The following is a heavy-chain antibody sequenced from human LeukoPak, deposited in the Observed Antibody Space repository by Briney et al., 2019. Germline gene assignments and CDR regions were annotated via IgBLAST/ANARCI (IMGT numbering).Heavy chain of an antibody. V-gene: IGHV6-1*01. CDR3: ARGLRRGYDTHRGFDP. CDR2: TYYRSKWYN. Sequence: PSQTLSLTCAISGDSVSSNSAAWNWIRQSPSRGLEWLGRTYYRSKWYNDYAVSVKSRITINPDTSKNQFSLQLNSVTPEDTAVYYCARGLRRGYDTHRGFDPWGQGTLVTVSS. D-gene: IGHD5-12*01. CDR1: GDSVSSNSAA. J-gene: IGHJ5*02.